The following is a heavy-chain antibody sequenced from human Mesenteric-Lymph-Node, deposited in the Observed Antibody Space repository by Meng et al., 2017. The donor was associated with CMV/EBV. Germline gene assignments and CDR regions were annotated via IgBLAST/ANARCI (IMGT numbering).Heavy chain of an antibody. CDR1: AFTFSSYA. D-gene: IGHD2-2*02. CDR3: ARIRPLYCDSTGCYRDY. J-gene: IGHJ4*02. Sequence: GGSLRLSCAASAFTFSSYAMHWVRQAPGKGLEWVAVISYDGSNKYYADSVKGRFTISRDNAKNTLALQMNSLRAEDTAVYYCARIRPLYCDSTGCYRDYWGQGTLVTVSS. V-gene: IGHV3-30-3*01. CDR2: ISYDGSNK.